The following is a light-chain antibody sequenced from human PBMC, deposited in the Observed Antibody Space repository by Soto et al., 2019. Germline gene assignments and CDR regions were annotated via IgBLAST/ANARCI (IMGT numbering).Light chain of an antibody. J-gene: IGLJ2*01. CDR3: NSYTTVTSVV. CDR1: SSDVGGYNY. V-gene: IGLV2-14*03. Sequence: QSALAQPASVSGSPGQSITISCTGTSSDVGGYNYVSWYQQHPGKAPKLMIYDVSTRPSGVSNRFSGSKSGNTASLTISGLQAEDEADYYFNSYTTVTSVVFGGGTKLTVL. CDR2: DVS.